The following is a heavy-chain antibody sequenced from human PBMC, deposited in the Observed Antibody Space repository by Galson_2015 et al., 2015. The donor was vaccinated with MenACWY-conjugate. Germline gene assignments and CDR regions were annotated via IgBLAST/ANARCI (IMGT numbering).Heavy chain of an antibody. V-gene: IGHV3-30*04. CDR1: GFTFSSYA. J-gene: IGHJ4*02. CDR3: ARDRGSGYYPTFDY. CDR2: ISYDGSNK. D-gene: IGHD3-22*01. Sequence: SLRLSCAASGFTFSSYAMHWVRQAPGKGLEWVAVISYDGSNKYYADSVKGRFTISRDNSKNTLYLQMNRLRAEDTAVYYCARDRGSGYYPTFDYWGQGTLVTVSS.